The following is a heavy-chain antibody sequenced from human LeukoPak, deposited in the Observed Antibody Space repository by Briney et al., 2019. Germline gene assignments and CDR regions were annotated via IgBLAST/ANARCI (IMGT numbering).Heavy chain of an antibody. Sequence: GSLRLSCAASGFTFSNYAMNWVRQAPGKGLEWVSGLSDSGGSTYYADSVKGRFTISRDNSKNTLYLQMNSLRAEDTAVYYCATSRGALIAVFGVLIRPFDHWGQGTLVTVSS. CDR2: LSDSGGST. CDR3: ATSRGALIAVFGVLIRPFDH. V-gene: IGHV3-23*01. D-gene: IGHD3-3*01. CDR1: GFTFSNYA. J-gene: IGHJ4*02.